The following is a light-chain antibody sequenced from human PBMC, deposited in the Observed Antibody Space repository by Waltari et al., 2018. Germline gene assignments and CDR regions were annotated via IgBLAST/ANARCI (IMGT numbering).Light chain of an antibody. J-gene: IGKJ4*01. V-gene: IGKV3-15*01. CDR3: QQYNQWPLT. Sequence: ETVMTQSPATLSVSPGESVTLSCRASHAVSTNVALYQHRPGQARRLLIYDRSTRATDIPARFSGGGSGSDFTLTISNLQSEDFAEYYCQQYNQWPLTFGGGTKVEIK. CDR1: HAVSTN. CDR2: DRS.